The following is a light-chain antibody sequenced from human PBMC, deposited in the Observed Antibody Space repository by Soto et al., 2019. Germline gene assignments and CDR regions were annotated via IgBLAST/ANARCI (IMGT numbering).Light chain of an antibody. V-gene: IGLV1-44*01. J-gene: IGLJ1*01. CDR1: RSNIGSNT. CDR3: AAWDDTLNGPYV. CDR2: SNN. Sequence: QSVLTQPPSTSGTPGQRVTISCSGSRSNIGSNTVTWYQQLPGTAPKLLIYSNNQRPSGVPDRFSGSKSGTSASLAISGLQSEDDADYYCAAWDDTLNGPYVFGTGTKVTVL.